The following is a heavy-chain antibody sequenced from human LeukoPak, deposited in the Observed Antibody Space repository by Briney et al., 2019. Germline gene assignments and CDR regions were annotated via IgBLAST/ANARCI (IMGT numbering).Heavy chain of an antibody. V-gene: IGHV3-48*01. D-gene: IGHD2-2*01. CDR3: ASQPAYYYYYMDV. CDR2: ISSSSSSI. Sequence: GGSLRLSCAASGFTFNNYGMNWVRQAPGKGLEWVSYISSSSSSIFYADSVKGRFTISRDNAKNSLYLHMNSLRAEDTAVYYCASQPAYYYYYMDVWGKGATVTVSS. J-gene: IGHJ6*03. CDR1: GFTFNNYG.